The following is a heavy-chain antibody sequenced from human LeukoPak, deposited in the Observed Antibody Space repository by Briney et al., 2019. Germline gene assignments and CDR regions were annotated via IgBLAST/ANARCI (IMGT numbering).Heavy chain of an antibody. CDR2: IYRSGST. V-gene: IGHV4-30-2*01. Sequence: PSETLSLTCAVSGGSISSGGYSWSWIRQPPGKGLEWIGYIYRSGSTYYNPSLKSRVTISVDRSKNQFSLKLSSVTAADTAVYYCASAPTYYYDSSGYDYWGQGTLVTVSS. J-gene: IGHJ4*02. D-gene: IGHD3-22*01. CDR1: GGSISSGGYS. CDR3: ASAPTYYYDSSGYDY.